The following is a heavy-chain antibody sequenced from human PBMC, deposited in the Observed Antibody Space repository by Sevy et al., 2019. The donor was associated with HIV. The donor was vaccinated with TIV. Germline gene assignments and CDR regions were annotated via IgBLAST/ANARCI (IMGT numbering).Heavy chain of an antibody. CDR2: ISYDGSNK. D-gene: IGHD3-22*01. Sequence: GGSLRLSCAASGFTFSSYGMHWVRQAPGKGPEWVAVISYDGSNKYYADSVKGRFTISRDNSKNTLYLQMNSLRAEDTAVYYCARDYDLVYYFDYWGQGTLVTVSS. J-gene: IGHJ4*02. V-gene: IGHV3-30*03. CDR3: ARDYDLVYYFDY. CDR1: GFTFSSYG.